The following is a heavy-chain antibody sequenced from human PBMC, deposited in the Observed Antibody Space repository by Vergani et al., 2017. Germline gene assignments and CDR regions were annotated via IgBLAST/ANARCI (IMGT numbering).Heavy chain of an antibody. CDR3: ARHVVHYTSGSFYVSWFDP. V-gene: IGHV4-38-2*01. CDR1: GYSINSGYS. Sequence: QVQLQESVPGLVKPLETLSLTCAVSGYSINSGYSWGWIRQSPGKGLEWIGSIYHSGSAYYNPSLKSRVTISVDMSKNHFSLKLNSVTAADTALYYCARHVVHYTSGSFYVSWFDPWGQGTLVTVSS. D-gene: IGHD3-10*01. CDR2: IYHSGSA. J-gene: IGHJ5*02.